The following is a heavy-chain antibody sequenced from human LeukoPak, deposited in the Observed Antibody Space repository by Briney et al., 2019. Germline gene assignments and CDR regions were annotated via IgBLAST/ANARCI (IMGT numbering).Heavy chain of an antibody. CDR2: IYSGGST. CDR3: ARDLSGVAGYTYGRGIDY. D-gene: IGHD5-18*01. CDR1: GFTVSSNY. Sequence: GGSLRLSCAASGFTVSSNYMSWVRQAPGKGLEWVSVIYSGGSTYYADSVKGRFTISRDNAKTSLYLQMNSLRAEDTAVYYCARDLSGVAGYTYGRGIDYWGQGTLVTVSS. J-gene: IGHJ4*02. V-gene: IGHV3-53*01.